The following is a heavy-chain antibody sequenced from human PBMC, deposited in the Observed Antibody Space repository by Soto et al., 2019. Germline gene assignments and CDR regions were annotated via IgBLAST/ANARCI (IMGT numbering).Heavy chain of an antibody. V-gene: IGHV3-23*01. J-gene: IGHJ4*02. CDR2: ITGGAENT. CDR1: GFTFSSYA. CDR3: AKDPNCSGGSCNPYVNC. Sequence: EVQLLESGGGLVQPGGSLRLSCAASGFTFSSYAMSWVRQSPGKGLEWVSAITGGAENTFYADSVKGRFTISRDNSGDALYLQMNSLRAEDTAVYYCAKDPNCSGGSCNPYVNCWGQGTLVTVSS. D-gene: IGHD2-15*01.